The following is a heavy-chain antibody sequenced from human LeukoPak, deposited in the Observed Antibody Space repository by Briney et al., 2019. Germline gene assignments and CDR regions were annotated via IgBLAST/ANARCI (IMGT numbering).Heavy chain of an antibody. V-gene: IGHV4-34*01. Sequence: SETLSLTCAVYGGSFSGYYWSWIRQPPGKGLEWIGEINHSGSTNYNPSLKSRVTISVDTSKNQFSLKLSSVTAADTAVYYCARRAARILYKKGTWFDPWGQGTLVTVSS. CDR3: ARRAARILYKKGTWFDP. J-gene: IGHJ5*02. CDR2: INHSGST. D-gene: IGHD2-8*01. CDR1: GGSFSGYY.